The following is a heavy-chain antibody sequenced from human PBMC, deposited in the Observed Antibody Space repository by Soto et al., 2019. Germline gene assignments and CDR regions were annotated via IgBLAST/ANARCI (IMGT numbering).Heavy chain of an antibody. V-gene: IGHV4-59*01. CDR3: ARIYCISTSCYYYYGMDV. CDR2: IYYSGST. D-gene: IGHD2-2*01. J-gene: IGHJ6*02. CDR1: GGSISSYY. Sequence: SETLSLTCTVSGGSISSYYWSWIWQPPGKGLEWIGHIYYSGSTNYNPSLKSRVTISVDTSKNQFSLKLSSVTAADTAVYYCARIYCISTSCYYYYGMDVWGQGTTVTVSS.